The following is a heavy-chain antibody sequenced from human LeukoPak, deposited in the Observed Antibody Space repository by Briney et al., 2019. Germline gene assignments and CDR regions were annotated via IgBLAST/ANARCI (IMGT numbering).Heavy chain of an antibody. CDR3: AREAHPGGDALGY. V-gene: IGHV4-39*07. J-gene: IGHJ4*02. D-gene: IGHD3-16*01. Sequence: SETLSLTCTVSGGSISSSSYYWGWFRQPPGKGLEWIGSIYYSGSTYYNPSLKSRVTISVDTSKNQFSLKLSSVTAADTAVYYCAREAHPGGDALGYWGQGTLVTVSS. CDR2: IYYSGST. CDR1: GGSISSSSYY.